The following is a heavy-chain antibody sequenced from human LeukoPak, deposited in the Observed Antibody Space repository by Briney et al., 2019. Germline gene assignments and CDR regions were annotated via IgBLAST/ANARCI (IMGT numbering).Heavy chain of an antibody. CDR3: AREIVGANPYYFDY. CDR2: ISSSGSTI. V-gene: IGHV3-48*03. CDR1: GFTFSSYE. D-gene: IGHD1-26*01. J-gene: IGHJ4*02. Sequence: GGSLRLSCAASGFTFSSYEMNWVRQAPGKGLEWVSYISSSGSTIYYADSVKGRFTISRDNAKNSLYLQMYSLRAEDTAVYYCAREIVGANPYYFDYWGQGTLVTVSS.